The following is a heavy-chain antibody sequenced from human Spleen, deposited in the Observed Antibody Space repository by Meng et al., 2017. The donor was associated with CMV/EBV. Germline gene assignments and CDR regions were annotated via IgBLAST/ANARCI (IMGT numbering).Heavy chain of an antibody. CDR2: INDSRAT. CDR3: AASTLRAPFEF. Sequence: SLNCTVYGGSFSDYYYNWIRQPPGKGLEWVGEINDSRATNDNPSLNRRVTISVDKSKNQFSLNLTSVTPADTAVYYCAASTLRAPFEFWGQGSLVTVSS. V-gene: IGHV4-34*01. CDR1: GGSFSDYY. D-gene: IGHD5/OR15-5a*01. J-gene: IGHJ4*02.